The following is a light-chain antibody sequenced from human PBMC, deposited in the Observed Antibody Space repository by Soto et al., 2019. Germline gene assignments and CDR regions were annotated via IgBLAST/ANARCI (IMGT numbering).Light chain of an antibody. J-gene: IGLJ1*01. V-gene: IGLV2-11*01. Sequence: QSALTRPRSVSGSPGQSVTISCTGTTSDVAGYNFVSWYQQHPGKAPKLMIYDVSKRPSGVPDRFSGSKSGYTASLTISGLQAEDESDYYCCSYAGSFNYVFGTGTKLTVL. CDR2: DVS. CDR3: CSYAGSFNYV. CDR1: TSDVAGYNF.